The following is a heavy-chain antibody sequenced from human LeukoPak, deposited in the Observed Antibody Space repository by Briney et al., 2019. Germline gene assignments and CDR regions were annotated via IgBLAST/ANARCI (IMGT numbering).Heavy chain of an antibody. D-gene: IGHD3-16*01. V-gene: IGHV1-46*01. CDR1: GYTFTGYY. CDR2: IDPSGGST. J-gene: IGHJ4*02. CDR3: ARDWGMQQWPPSYFDY. Sequence: GASVKVSCKASGYTFTGYYMHWVRQAPGQGLEWMGIIDPSGGSTTYAQKFQGRVTMTRDTSTSTVYMELTSLRSEDTAMYYCARDWGMQQWPPSYFDYWGQGTLVTVSS.